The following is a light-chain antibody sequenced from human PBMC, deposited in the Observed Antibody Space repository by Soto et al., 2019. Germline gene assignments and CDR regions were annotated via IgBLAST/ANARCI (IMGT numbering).Light chain of an antibody. CDR3: SSYGGSNNFV. V-gene: IGLV2-8*01. J-gene: IGLJ1*01. CDR1: SSDVGGYNF. Sequence: QSVLTQPPSASGSPGQSVTISCTGTSSDVGGYNFVSWYQHFPGKAPKLIIYEVTKRPSGVPDRFSGSKFGNTASLTVSGLQTADEADYYCSSYGGSNNFVFGTGTKLTVL. CDR2: EVT.